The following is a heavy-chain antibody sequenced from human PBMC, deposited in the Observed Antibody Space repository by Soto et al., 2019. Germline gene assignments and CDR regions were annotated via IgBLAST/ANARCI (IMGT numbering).Heavy chain of an antibody. CDR2: ISGSGGST. J-gene: IGHJ4*02. CDR3: AKVWLGQLVLGPD. CDR1: GFTFSSYA. D-gene: IGHD6-6*01. Sequence: TGGSLRLSCAASGFTFSSYAMSWVRQAPGKGLEWVSAISGSGGSTYYADSVKGRFTISRDNSKNTLYLQMNSLRAEDTAVYYCAKVWLGQLVLGPDWGQGTLVTVSS. V-gene: IGHV3-23*01.